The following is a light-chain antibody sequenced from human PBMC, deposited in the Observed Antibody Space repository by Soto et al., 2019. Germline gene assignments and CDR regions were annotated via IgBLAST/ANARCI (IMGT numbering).Light chain of an antibody. CDR2: RDS. J-gene: IGLJ2*01. Sequence: SYELTQPLSVSVALGQTARITCGGNNIGRKNAHWYQQKPGQVPVLVIYRDSNRPSGIPERFSGSNSGNTATLTISRAQAGDEADYYCQVWDDNTVVFGGGTKLTVL. CDR1: NIGRKN. CDR3: QVWDDNTVV. V-gene: IGLV3-9*01.